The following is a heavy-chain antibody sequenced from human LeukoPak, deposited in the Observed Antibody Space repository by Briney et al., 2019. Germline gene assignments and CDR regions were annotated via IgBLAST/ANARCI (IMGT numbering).Heavy chain of an antibody. J-gene: IGHJ4*02. V-gene: IGHV4-34*01. CDR3: AIEIRGNYYFDY. CDR2: INHSGST. D-gene: IGHD1-7*01. Sequence: SETLSPTCAVYGGSFSGYYWSWIRQPPGKGLEWIGEINHSGSTNYNPSLKSRVTISVDTSKNQFSLKLSSVTAADTAVYYCAIEIRGNYYFDYWGQGTLVTVSS. CDR1: GGSFSGYY.